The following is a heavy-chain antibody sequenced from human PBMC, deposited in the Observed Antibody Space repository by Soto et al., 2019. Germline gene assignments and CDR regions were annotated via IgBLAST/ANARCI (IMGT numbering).Heavy chain of an antibody. CDR1: SGSISSSSYY. J-gene: IGHJ4*02. CDR2: IYYSGST. CDR3: ARRRQLVAALDY. V-gene: IGHV4-39*01. Sequence: QLQLQESGPGLVKPSETLSLTCTVSSGSISSSSYYWDWIRQPPGKGLEWIGSIYYSGSTNYNPSLKSRVSISVDTSKNQFPLKVSSLTAADTAVYYCARRRQLVAALDYWGQGTLVTVSS. D-gene: IGHD2-15*01.